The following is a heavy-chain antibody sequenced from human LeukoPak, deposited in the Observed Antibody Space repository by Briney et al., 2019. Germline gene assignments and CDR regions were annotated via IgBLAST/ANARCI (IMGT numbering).Heavy chain of an antibody. J-gene: IGHJ4*02. D-gene: IGHD3-22*01. CDR1: GGSISRYY. V-gene: IGHV4-4*07. CDR3: ARDRDYYDSSGLDY. Sequence: PSETLSLTCTVSGGSISRYYWSWIRQPAGKGLEWIGRIYTSGSTNYNPSLKSRVTMSVDTSKNQFSLKLSSVTAADTAVYYCARDRDYYDSSGLDYWGQGTLVTVSS. CDR2: IYTSGST.